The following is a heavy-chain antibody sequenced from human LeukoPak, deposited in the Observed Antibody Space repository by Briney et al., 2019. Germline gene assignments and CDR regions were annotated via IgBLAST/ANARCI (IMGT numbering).Heavy chain of an antibody. Sequence: GGSLRLSCAASGFTFSRYWMSWVRQAPGKGLEWVANIKQDGSEKNHVGSVKGRFTISRDNAKNSLFLQMNSLRAEDTAVYYCARDYDSSGYDSRLDYWGQGTLVTVSS. CDR1: GFTFSRYW. CDR3: ARDYDSSGYDSRLDY. J-gene: IGHJ4*02. CDR2: IKQDGSEK. D-gene: IGHD3-22*01. V-gene: IGHV3-7*01.